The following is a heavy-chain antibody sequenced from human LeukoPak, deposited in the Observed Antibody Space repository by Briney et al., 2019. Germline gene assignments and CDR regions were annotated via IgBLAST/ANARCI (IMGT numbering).Heavy chain of an antibody. V-gene: IGHV1-69*01. CDR1: GGTFSSYA. Sequence: ASVKVSCKASGGTFSSYAISWVRQAPGQGLEWMGGIIPIFGTANYAQQFQGRVTITADESTSTAYMELSSLRSEDTAVYYCARGYDSSGYAGPGGFDPWGQGTLVTVSS. CDR2: IIPIFGTA. J-gene: IGHJ5*02. D-gene: IGHD3-22*01. CDR3: ARGYDSSGYAGPGGFDP.